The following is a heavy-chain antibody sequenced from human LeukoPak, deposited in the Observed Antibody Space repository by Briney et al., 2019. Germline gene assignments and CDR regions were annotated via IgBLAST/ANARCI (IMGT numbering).Heavy chain of an antibody. CDR1: GFTFNTHA. D-gene: IGHD1-26*01. V-gene: IGHV3-23*01. CDR2: VGGSGDTT. Sequence: GGSLRLSCAPSGFTFNTHAMNWVRQAPGKGLEWLSGVGGSGDTTYYGDSVKSRCTISRDTTKNTLYMQVNRVRAEDTGVYFCAKGEHQLVYTYGMEVWGRGNTVTVSS. CDR3: AKGEHQLVYTYGMEV. J-gene: IGHJ6*01.